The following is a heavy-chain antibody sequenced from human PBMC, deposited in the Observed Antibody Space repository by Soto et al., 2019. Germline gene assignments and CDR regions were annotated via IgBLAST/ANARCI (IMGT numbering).Heavy chain of an antibody. CDR2: INAGNGNT. V-gene: IGHV1-3*01. J-gene: IGHJ6*02. D-gene: IGHD2-21*02. CDR1: GYTFTSYA. Sequence: ASVKVSCKASGYTFTSYAMHWVRKAPGQRLEWMGWINAGNGNTKYSQKFQGRVTITRDTSASTAYMELSSLRSEDTAVYYCASEYCGGDCYSAARYGMDVWGQGTTVTVSS. CDR3: ASEYCGGDCYSAARYGMDV.